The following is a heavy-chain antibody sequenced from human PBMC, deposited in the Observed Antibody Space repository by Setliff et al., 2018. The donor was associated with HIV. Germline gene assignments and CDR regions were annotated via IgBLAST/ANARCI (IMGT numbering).Heavy chain of an antibody. Sequence: KPSETLSLTCTVSGGSITGYYWSWIRQPAGKGLEWIGRFYSGTTNYNPSLKSRVTMSVDTSKNQFSLKLTSVTAADTAVYYCACLGGISSWSQGTLGTVSS. CDR3: ACLGGISS. J-gene: IGHJ4*02. CDR1: GGSITGYY. D-gene: IGHD3-16*01. CDR2: FYSGTT. V-gene: IGHV4-4*07.